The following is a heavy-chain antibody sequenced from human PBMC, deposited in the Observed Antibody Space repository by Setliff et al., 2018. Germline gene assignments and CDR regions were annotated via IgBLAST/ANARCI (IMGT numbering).Heavy chain of an antibody. CDR2: IYPGDSHT. Sequence: PGESLKISCKGSGYSFSNFWIGWVRQMPGKGLEWMGIIYPGDSHTRYSLSFQGQVTMSADTSINTAFLQWNNLKASDTAVYYCARRGERFFNWFDPWGQGTLVTVSS. CDR1: GYSFSNFW. J-gene: IGHJ5*02. D-gene: IGHD2-21*01. V-gene: IGHV5-51*01. CDR3: ARRGERFFNWFDP.